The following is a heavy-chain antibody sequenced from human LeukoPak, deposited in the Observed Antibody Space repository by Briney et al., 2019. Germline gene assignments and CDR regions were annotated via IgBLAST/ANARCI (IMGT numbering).Heavy chain of an antibody. CDR1: GGSFSGYY. CDR3: ARAFLASSGYYGDY. V-gene: IGHV4-34*01. Sequence: SETLSLTCAVYGGSFSGYYWSWIRQPPGKGLEWIGEINHSGSINYNPSLKSRVTISVDTSKNQFSLKLSSVTAADTVVYYCARAFLASSGYYGDYWGQGTLVTVSS. D-gene: IGHD3-22*01. J-gene: IGHJ4*02. CDR2: INHSGSI.